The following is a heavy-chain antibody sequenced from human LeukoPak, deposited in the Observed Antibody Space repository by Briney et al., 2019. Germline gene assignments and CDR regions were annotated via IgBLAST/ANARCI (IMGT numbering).Heavy chain of an antibody. D-gene: IGHD6-13*01. CDR2: ISYDGSNK. V-gene: IGHV3-30-3*01. J-gene: IGHJ4*02. CDR1: GFTFSSYA. Sequence: GRSLRLSCAASGFTFSSYAMHWVRQAPGKGLEWVAVISYDGSNKCYADSVEGRFTISRDNSKNTLYLQMNSLRAEDTAVYYCARDSPYSSSWPLGYWGQGTLVTVSS. CDR3: ARDSPYSSSWPLGY.